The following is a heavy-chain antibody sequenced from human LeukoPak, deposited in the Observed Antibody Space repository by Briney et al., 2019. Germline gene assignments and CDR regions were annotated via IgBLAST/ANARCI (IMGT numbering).Heavy chain of an antibody. J-gene: IGHJ4*02. Sequence: SQTLSLTSTGSGGSINSYYWIWIRQPPEKSLEWIGHISSSGTTNYNYSLKSRVTISVDTSKNQCSLKLNSVTAADTAVYYCARDTIESGGDCWGQGTLVTVSS. V-gene: IGHV4-59*01. CDR1: GGSINSYY. CDR2: ISSSGTT. D-gene: IGHD1-26*01. CDR3: ARDTIESGGDC.